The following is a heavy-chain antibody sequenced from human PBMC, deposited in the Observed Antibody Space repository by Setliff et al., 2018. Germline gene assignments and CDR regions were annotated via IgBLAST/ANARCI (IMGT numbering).Heavy chain of an antibody. J-gene: IGHJ4*02. Sequence: SGPTLVNPTQTLTLTCTFSGFSLSTSGVGVGWIRQPPGKALEWLALIYWNDDKRYSPSLKSRLTISKDTSKNQVVLTMTNMDPVDTATYYCARINMVRGVPPHLDYWGQGTLVTLSS. D-gene: IGHD3-10*01. CDR3: ARINMVRGVPPHLDY. CDR2: IYWNDDK. V-gene: IGHV2-5*01. CDR1: GFSLSTSGVG.